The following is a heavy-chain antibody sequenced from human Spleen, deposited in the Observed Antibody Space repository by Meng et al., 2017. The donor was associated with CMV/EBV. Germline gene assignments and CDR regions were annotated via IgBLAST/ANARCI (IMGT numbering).Heavy chain of an antibody. CDR1: GFRFSSYE. V-gene: IGHV3-48*03. J-gene: IGHJ3*02. Sequence: GESLKISCAASGFRFSSYEINWVRQAPGKGLEWVSYISGSGDITYYADSVKGRLTISRDNSKNSLYLQINSLRTEDTAVYYCARKGRGAFDIWGQGTMVTVSS. CDR2: ISGSGDIT. CDR3: ARKGRGAFDI.